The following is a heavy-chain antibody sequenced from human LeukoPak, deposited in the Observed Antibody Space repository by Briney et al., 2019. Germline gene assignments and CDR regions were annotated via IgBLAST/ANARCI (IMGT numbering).Heavy chain of an antibody. D-gene: IGHD5-18*01. J-gene: IGHJ5*02. CDR1: GGSFSGYY. CDR2: INHSGST. CDR3: AKGAGGFSYYNWFDP. Sequence: SETLSLTCAVYGGSFSGYYWSWIRQPPGKGLEWIGEINHSGSTNYNPSLKSRVTISVDKSKTQFSLKLSSVTAADTAVYYCAKGAGGFSYYNWFDPWGQGTLVTVSS. V-gene: IGHV4-34*01.